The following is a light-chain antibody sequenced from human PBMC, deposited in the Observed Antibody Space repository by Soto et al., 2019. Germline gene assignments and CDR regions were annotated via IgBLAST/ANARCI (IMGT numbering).Light chain of an antibody. J-gene: IGKJ2*01. Sequence: EVVLTQSPATLSLSPGERATLSCRASQSVSTYVAWYHQKSGQAPRLLIYDASRRAPGVPARFSGSGSGTDFTLTISSVVHEDFAVYYCQQRSDWLYIFGQRTKLQIK. V-gene: IGKV3-11*01. CDR2: DAS. CDR3: QQRSDWLYI. CDR1: QSVSTY.